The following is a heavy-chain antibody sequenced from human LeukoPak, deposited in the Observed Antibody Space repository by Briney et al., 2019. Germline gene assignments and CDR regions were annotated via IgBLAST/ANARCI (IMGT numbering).Heavy chain of an antibody. Sequence: PGGSLRLSCAASGFTFSSYALNWVRQAPGKGLEWVSAISGSGGSTYYADSVKGRFTISRDNSKNTLYLQMNSLRAEDTAVYYCAKETPDTAMVVEQSDYWGQGTLVTVSS. D-gene: IGHD5-18*01. CDR2: ISGSGGST. J-gene: IGHJ4*02. CDR3: AKETPDTAMVVEQSDY. V-gene: IGHV3-23*01. CDR1: GFTFSSYA.